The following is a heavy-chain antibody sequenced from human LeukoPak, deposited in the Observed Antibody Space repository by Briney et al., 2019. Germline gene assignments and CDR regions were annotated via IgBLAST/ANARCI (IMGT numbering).Heavy chain of an antibody. Sequence: GESLKISRKGSGYSFTNYWIGWVRQMPGEGLEWMGIMYRGDSDTRYSPSFQGQVTISADKSISTTYLQWSSLKASDTAMYYCASQIADIPYAIDFWGHGKTVAVSS. CDR2: MYRGDSDT. V-gene: IGHV5-51*01. CDR1: GYSFTNYW. D-gene: IGHD2-2*02. J-gene: IGHJ3*01. CDR3: ASQIADIPYAIDF.